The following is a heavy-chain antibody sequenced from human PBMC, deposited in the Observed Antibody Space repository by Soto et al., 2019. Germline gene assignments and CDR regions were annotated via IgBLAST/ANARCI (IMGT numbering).Heavy chain of an antibody. J-gene: IGHJ6*02. V-gene: IGHV4-31*03. D-gene: IGHD1-26*01. CDR2: IYYSGST. CDR1: GGSISRGGYY. Sequence: PSETLSLTCTVSGGSISRGGYYWSWIRQHPGKGLEWIGYIYYSGSTYYNPSLKSRVTISVDTSKNQFSLKLSSVTAADTAVYYCARALRRASIHVWGQGTTVTVSS. CDR3: ARALRRASIHV.